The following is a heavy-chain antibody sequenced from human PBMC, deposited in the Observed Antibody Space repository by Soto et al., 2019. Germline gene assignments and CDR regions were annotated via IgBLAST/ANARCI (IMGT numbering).Heavy chain of an antibody. V-gene: IGHV3-13*04. D-gene: IGHD2-8*02. CDR2: IGTTGDT. Sequence: PRGSLRLSCTASGFTFSSYDMHWVRQGTGKGLEWVSAIGTTGDTYYEGSVKGRFTISRENAKNSLYLQMNSLRDGDTAIYFCARAKGPTLSGYWGPGTLVTVSS. CDR1: GFTFSSYD. CDR3: ARAKGPTLSGY. J-gene: IGHJ4*02.